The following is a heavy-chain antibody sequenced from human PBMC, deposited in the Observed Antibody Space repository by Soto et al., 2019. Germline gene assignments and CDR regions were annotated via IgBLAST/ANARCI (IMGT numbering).Heavy chain of an antibody. CDR1: GFTFSDYY. V-gene: IGHV3-11*01. CDR3: ARVRRSSYRKDSMDV. J-gene: IGHJ6*02. D-gene: IGHD2-15*01. Sequence: TGGSLRLSCAASGFTFSDYYMSWIRQAPGKGLEWVSYISSSGSTIYYADSVKGRFSISRDNAKNSLYLQMNSLRAEDTAVYYCARVRRSSYRKDSMDVWGQGTTVTVSS. CDR2: ISSSGSTI.